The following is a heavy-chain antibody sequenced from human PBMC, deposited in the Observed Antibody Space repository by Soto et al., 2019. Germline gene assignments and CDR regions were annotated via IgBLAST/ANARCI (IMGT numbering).Heavy chain of an antibody. D-gene: IGHD6-25*01. V-gene: IGHV3-23*01. CDR3: AKALQRGFFYYGMDV. Sequence: GGSLRLSCAASGFTFSSYAISWVRQAPGKGLEWVSAISGSGISTFYADSVKGRFTISRDNSNNTLYLQMNSLRADDTAVYYCAKALQRGFFYYGMDVWRQGTTVTVSS. CDR1: GFTFSSYA. J-gene: IGHJ6*02. CDR2: ISGSGIST.